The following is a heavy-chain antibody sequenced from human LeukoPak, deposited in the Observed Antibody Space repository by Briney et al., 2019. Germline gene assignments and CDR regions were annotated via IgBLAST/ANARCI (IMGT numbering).Heavy chain of an antibody. J-gene: IGHJ4*02. D-gene: IGHD4-17*01. CDR3: ARVRGEYGDFDS. Sequence: GRSLRLSCAASGFAFNTYGMHWVRQAPGKGLVWVSRINSDGRSTDYADGSSTSYADSVKGRFTISRDNAKNTLYLQMNSLRADDTAVYYCARVRGEYGDFDSWGQGTLVTVSS. CDR2: INSDGRSTDYADGSST. V-gene: IGHV3-74*01. CDR1: GFAFNTYG.